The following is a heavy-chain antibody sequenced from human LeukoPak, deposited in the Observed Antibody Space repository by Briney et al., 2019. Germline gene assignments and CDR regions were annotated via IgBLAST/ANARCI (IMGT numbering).Heavy chain of an antibody. D-gene: IGHD3-10*01. CDR1: GFTFASYA. Sequence: GRSLRLSCAASGFTFASYAMHWVRQAPGRGLEWVAVMSFDGTHVYYADSVKGRFTISRDNAKNSLYLQMNSLRAEDTAVYYCARHYGSGEFDPWGQGTLVAVSS. V-gene: IGHV3-30-3*01. CDR3: ARHYGSGEFDP. J-gene: IGHJ5*02. CDR2: MSFDGTHV.